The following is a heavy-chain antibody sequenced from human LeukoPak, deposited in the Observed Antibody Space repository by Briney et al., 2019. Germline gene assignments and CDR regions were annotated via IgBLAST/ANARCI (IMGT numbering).Heavy chain of an antibody. Sequence: SETLSLTCTVSGVSISSYDWSWIRQPPGKRLEWIGYIDYSRITNYNPSLKSRVAISVDTFKNQFSLKLSSVTAAETAVYYCARDSSGWYDDAFDIWGQGTMVTVSS. J-gene: IGHJ3*02. CDR3: ARDSSGWYDDAFDI. CDR2: IDYSRIT. CDR1: GVSISSYD. D-gene: IGHD6-19*01. V-gene: IGHV4-59*01.